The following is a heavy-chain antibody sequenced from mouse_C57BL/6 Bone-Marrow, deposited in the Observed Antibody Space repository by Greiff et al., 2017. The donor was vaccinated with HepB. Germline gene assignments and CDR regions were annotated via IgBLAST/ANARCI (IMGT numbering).Heavy chain of an antibody. Sequence: QVQLQQPGAELVRPGTSVKLSCKASGYTFTSYWMHWVKQRPGQGLEWIGVIDPSDSYTNYNQKFKGKATLTVDTSASTAYMQLSSLTSEDSAVYYCAREVINVSPYYAMDYWGQGTSVTVSS. CDR2: IDPSDSYT. J-gene: IGHJ4*01. CDR1: GYTFTSYW. D-gene: IGHD1-1*01. V-gene: IGHV1-59*01. CDR3: AREVINVSPYYAMDY.